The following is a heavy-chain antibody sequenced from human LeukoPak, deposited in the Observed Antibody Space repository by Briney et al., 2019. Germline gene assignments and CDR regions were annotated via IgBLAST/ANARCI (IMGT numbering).Heavy chain of an antibody. CDR3: ARDPGGSYYYYGMDV. D-gene: IGHD3-10*01. CDR1: GFTVSSNY. CDR2: ITSSSSYI. V-gene: IGHV3-21*01. Sequence: GGSLRLSCAASGFTVSSNYMNWVRQAPGKGLEWVSSITSSSSYIYYADSVRGRFTISRDNAKNSLYLQMNSLRAEDTAVYYCARDPGGSYYYYGMDVWGQGTTVTVSS. J-gene: IGHJ6*02.